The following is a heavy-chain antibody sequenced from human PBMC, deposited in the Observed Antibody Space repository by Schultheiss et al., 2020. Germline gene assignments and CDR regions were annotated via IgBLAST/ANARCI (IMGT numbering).Heavy chain of an antibody. CDR3: ARDTIGQSVRWGLDY. CDR1: GYSISSGYY. CDR2: IHHSGHT. J-gene: IGHJ4*02. Sequence: SETLSLTCTAYGYSISSGYYWAWIRQSPGKELEWIGAIHHSGHTYYRPSLKSRLTISIDTSRNQFSLTLSSVTAADTALYYCARDTIGQSVRWGLDYWGQGALVTVSS. D-gene: IGHD2-21*02. V-gene: IGHV4-38-2*02.